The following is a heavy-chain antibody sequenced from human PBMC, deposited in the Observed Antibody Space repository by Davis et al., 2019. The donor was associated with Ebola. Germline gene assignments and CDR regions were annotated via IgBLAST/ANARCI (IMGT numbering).Heavy chain of an antibody. D-gene: IGHD3-3*01. CDR1: GFTVSSNY. CDR2: IYSGGST. V-gene: IGHV3-53*01. CDR3: AKGYHSDFWSGPDY. J-gene: IGHJ4*02. Sequence: PGGSLRLSCAASGFTVSSNYMSWVRQAPGKGLEWVSVIYSGGSTYYADSVKGRFTISRDNSKNTLYLQMNSLRAEDTAVYYCAKGYHSDFWSGPDYWGQGTLVTVSS.